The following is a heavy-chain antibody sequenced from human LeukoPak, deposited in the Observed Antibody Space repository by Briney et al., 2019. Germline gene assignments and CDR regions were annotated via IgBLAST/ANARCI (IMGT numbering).Heavy chain of an antibody. CDR3: ARDRFYGGAVAPIDY. J-gene: IGHJ4*02. Sequence: SETLSLTCAVSGGSISSSNWWSWVRQPPGKGLEWIGEIYHSGSTNYNPSLKSRVTISVDKSKNQFSLKLSSVTAADTAVYYCARDRFYGGAVAPIDYWGQGTLVTVSS. D-gene: IGHD4/OR15-4a*01. CDR2: IYHSGST. CDR1: GGSISSSNW. V-gene: IGHV4-4*02.